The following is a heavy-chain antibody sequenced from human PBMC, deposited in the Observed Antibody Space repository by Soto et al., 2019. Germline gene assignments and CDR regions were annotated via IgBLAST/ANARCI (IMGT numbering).Heavy chain of an antibody. D-gene: IGHD6-13*01. CDR3: ARPSSIAAAGTFGY. CDR1: GYTFTSYG. V-gene: IGHV1-18*01. J-gene: IGHJ4*02. CDR2: ISAYNGNT. Sequence: ASVKVSCKAPGYTFTSYGISWVRQAPGQGLEWMGWISAYNGNTNYAQKLQGRVTMTTDTSTSTAYMELRSLRSDDTAVYYCARPSSIAAAGTFGYWGQGTLVTVSS.